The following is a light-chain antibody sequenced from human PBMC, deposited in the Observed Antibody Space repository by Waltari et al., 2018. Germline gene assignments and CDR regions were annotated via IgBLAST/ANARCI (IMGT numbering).Light chain of an antibody. Sequence: QSALTQPASVSGSPGQSITISCTGTSSDVGSYNLVSWYQQHPGKAPKLMIYEDNKRPSGFSNRFSGSKAGNTASRTISGLQAEDEADYYCCSYAGSAIWVFGGGTKLSVL. CDR2: EDN. CDR1: SSDVGSYNL. V-gene: IGLV2-23*01. J-gene: IGLJ3*02. CDR3: CSYAGSAIWV.